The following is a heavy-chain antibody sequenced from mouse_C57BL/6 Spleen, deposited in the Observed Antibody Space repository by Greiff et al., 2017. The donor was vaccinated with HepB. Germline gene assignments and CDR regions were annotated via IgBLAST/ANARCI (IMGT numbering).Heavy chain of an antibody. D-gene: IGHD4-1*01. CDR3: TTAGTSGDWYFDV. V-gene: IGHV14-4*01. J-gene: IGHJ1*03. CDR2: IDPENGDT. CDR1: GFNIKDDY. Sequence: EVQLQQSGAELVRPGASVKLSCTASGFNIKDDYMHWVKQRPEQGLEWIGWIDPENGDTEYASKFQGKATITADKSSNTAYLQLSSLTSDDTAVYYCTTAGTSGDWYFDVWGTGTTVTVSS.